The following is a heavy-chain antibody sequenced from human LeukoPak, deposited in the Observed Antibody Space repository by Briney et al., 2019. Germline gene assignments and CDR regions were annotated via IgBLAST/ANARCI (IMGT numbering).Heavy chain of an antibody. J-gene: IGHJ4*02. CDR3: ARGERGSDY. D-gene: IGHD5-24*01. V-gene: IGHV4-34*01. Sequence: SETLSLTCAVYGGSFSGYYWSWIRQPPGKGLEWIGEINHSGSTNYNPSLKSRVTISVDPSNNHFSLKVTSVTAADTAVYYCARGERGSDYWGQGTLITVSS. CDR1: GGSFSGYY. CDR2: INHSGST.